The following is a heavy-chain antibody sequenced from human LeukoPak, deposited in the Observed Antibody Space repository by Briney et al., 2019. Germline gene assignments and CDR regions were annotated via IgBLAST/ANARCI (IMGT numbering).Heavy chain of an antibody. Sequence: PSGGSLRLSCGASGFTFTTYAMTWVRQAPGKGLEWVSSITGSGGSTYYGDSVKGRFTISRDNSKNTLYLQMNSLRAEDTAVYYCAKVSGPLVSSSSWYYYYYYMDVWGKGTTVTISS. CDR3: AKVSGPLVSSSSWYYYYYYMDV. D-gene: IGHD6-13*01. J-gene: IGHJ6*03. V-gene: IGHV3-23*01. CDR2: ITGSGGST. CDR1: GFTFTTYA.